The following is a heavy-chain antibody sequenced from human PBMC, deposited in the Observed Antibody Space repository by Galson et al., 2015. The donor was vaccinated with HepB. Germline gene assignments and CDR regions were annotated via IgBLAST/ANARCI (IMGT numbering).Heavy chain of an antibody. V-gene: IGHV3-30*04. CDR1: GFTFSSYA. CDR2: ISYDGSNK. CDR3: ARDRPRYSSSWSLDY. D-gene: IGHD6-13*01. J-gene: IGHJ4*02. Sequence: SLRLSCAASGFTFSSYAMHWVRQAPGKGLEWVAVISYDGSNKYYADSVKGRFTISRDNSKNTLYLQMNSLRAEDTAVYYCARDRPRYSSSWSLDYWGQGTLVTVSS.